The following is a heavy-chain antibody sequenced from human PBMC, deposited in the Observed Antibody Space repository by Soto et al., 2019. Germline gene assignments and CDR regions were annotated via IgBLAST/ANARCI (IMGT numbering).Heavy chain of an antibody. CDR3: ARDRNAAGSDY. V-gene: IGHV3-11*01. CDR1: GFTFSDFY. D-gene: IGHD1-1*01. CDR2: ISSGSTNI. Sequence: QVQLVESGGGLVKPGGSLRLSCAASGFTFSDFYMSWIRQAPGKGLEWISYISSGSTNIFYADSVKGRFTVSRDNAKNSVYLQMDSLRAEETAVYYCARDRNAAGSDYWGQGTLVTVSS. J-gene: IGHJ4*02.